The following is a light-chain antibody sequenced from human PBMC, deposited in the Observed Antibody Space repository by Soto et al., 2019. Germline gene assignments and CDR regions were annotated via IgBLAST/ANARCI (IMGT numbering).Light chain of an antibody. Sequence: EIVLTQSPGTLSLSPGERATLSCRASQSVSSHYLAWYQQKPGQAPRLLIYDASSRATGIPDRFSGSGSGTDFTLTISRLEPEDFAVYYCQQYGSSPPWAFGQGTKVEIK. CDR1: QSVSSHY. V-gene: IGKV3-20*01. CDR3: QQYGSSPPWA. J-gene: IGKJ1*01. CDR2: DAS.